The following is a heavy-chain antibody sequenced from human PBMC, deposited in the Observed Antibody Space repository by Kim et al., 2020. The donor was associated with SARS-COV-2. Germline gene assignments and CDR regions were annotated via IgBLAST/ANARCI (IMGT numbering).Heavy chain of an antibody. CDR1: GFTFSSYA. V-gene: IGHV3-30-3*01. D-gene: IGHD3-9*01. CDR3: AREGDILTGHEYNWFDP. J-gene: IGHJ5*02. Sequence: GESLRLSCAASGFTFSSYAMHWVRQAPGKGLEWVAVISYDGSNKYYADSVKGRFTISRDNSKNTLYLQMNSLRAEDTAVYYCAREGDILTGHEYNWFDPWGQGTLVTVSS. CDR2: ISYDGSNK.